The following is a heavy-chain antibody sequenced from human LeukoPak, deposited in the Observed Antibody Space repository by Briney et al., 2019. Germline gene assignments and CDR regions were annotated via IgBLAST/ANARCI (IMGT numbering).Heavy chain of an antibody. CDR3: ARDPAQRNYYYDSSGYVYFDY. J-gene: IGHJ4*02. CDR1: GYTFTSYG. D-gene: IGHD3-22*01. V-gene: IGHV1-18*01. Sequence: ASVKVSCKASGYTFTSYGISWVRQAPGQGLEWMGWISAYNDNTNYVQKLQGRVTMTTDTSTSTAYMELRSLRSDDTAVYYCARDPAQRNYYYDSSGYVYFDYWGQGTLVTVSS. CDR2: ISAYNDNT.